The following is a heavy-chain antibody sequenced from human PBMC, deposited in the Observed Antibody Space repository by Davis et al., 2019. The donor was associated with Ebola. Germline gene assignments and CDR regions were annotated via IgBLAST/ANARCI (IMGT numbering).Heavy chain of an antibody. Sequence: ASVKVSCKASGGTFSSYAISWVRQAPGQGLEWMGWINPNSGGTNYAQKFQGWVTMTRDTSISTAYMELSRLRSDDTAVYYCARSRGFHHMGRFDPWGQGTLVTVSS. CDR2: INPNSGGT. J-gene: IGHJ5*02. CDR3: ARSRGFHHMGRFDP. D-gene: IGHD1-26*01. CDR1: GGTFSSYA. V-gene: IGHV1-2*04.